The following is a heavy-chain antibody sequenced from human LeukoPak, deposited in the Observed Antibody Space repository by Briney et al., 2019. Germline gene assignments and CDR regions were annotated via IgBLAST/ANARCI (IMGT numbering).Heavy chain of an antibody. CDR2: INSDGSST. V-gene: IGHV3-74*01. CDR3: ASEPTYYYYFYMDV. J-gene: IGHJ6*03. CDR1: GSTFSSYW. Sequence: TGGSLRLSCAASGSTFSSYWMHWVRQAPGKGLVWVSHINSDGSSTSYADSVKGRFTISRDNAKNTLYLQMNSLRAEDTAVYYCASEPTYYYYFYMDVWGKGTTVTVSS.